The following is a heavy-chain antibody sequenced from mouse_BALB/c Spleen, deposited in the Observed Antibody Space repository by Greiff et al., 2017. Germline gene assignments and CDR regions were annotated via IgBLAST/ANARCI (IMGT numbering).Heavy chain of an antibody. Sequence: EVKLVESGGDLVKPGGSLKLSCAASGFTFSSYGLSWVRQTPDKRLEWVATISSGGSYTYYPDSVKGRFTISRDNAKNTLYLQMSSLKSEDTAMYYCARQGRDAMDYWGQGTSVTVSS. J-gene: IGHJ4*01. CDR1: GFTFSSYG. V-gene: IGHV5-6*01. CDR2: ISSGGSYT. CDR3: ARQGRDAMDY. D-gene: IGHD3-3*01.